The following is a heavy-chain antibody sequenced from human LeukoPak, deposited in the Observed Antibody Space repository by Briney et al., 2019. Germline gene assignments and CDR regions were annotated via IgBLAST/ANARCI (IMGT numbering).Heavy chain of an antibody. Sequence: ASVKVSCKASGYTFTSYYMHWVRQAPGQGLEWMGIINPSGGSTSYAQKFQGRVTMTRDTSTSTVYMELSSLRSEDTAVYYCATDLSIYYYGMDVWGQGTTVTVSS. CDR2: INPSGGST. J-gene: IGHJ6*02. D-gene: IGHD3-3*01. CDR1: GYTFTSYY. V-gene: IGHV1-46*01. CDR3: ATDLSIYYYGMDV.